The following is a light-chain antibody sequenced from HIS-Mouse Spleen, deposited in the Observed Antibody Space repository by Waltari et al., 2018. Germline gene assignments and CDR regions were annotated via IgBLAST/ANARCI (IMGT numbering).Light chain of an antibody. CDR2: GNK. V-gene: IGLV1-47*01. Sequence: QSVLTQPPSASGTPGQRVTISCSGSSSNIGSNYVYWYQQLPGTAPKLLIYGNKQRPSGVPDRFPGSKSGNSASLAISGLRSEDEADYYCAAWDDSLSGPWVFGGGTKLTVL. CDR3: AAWDDSLSGPWV. J-gene: IGLJ3*02. CDR1: SSNIGSNY.